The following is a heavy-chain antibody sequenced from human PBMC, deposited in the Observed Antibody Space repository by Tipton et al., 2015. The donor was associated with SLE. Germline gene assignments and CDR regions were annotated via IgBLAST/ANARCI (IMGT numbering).Heavy chain of an antibody. CDR1: GGSLSGYY. J-gene: IGHJ4*02. Sequence: TLSLTCAVYGGSLSGYYWCWIRQSPGKGLEWIDDINHVGRTNYNPSLRSRATISIDTSKNQFSLKLTSVTAADTAVYYCAGAVGTAAGLRDYWGQETLVTVSS. CDR2: INHVGRT. V-gene: IGHV4-34*01. D-gene: IGHD6-13*01. CDR3: AGAVGTAAGLRDY.